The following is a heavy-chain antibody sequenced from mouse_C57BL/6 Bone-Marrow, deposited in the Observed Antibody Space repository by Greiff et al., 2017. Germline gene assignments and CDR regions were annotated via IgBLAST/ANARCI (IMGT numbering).Heavy chain of an antibody. D-gene: IGHD2-1*01. CDR3: AHGNYVYWYCAV. CDR1: GYTFTSYW. J-gene: IGHJ1*03. Sequence: VKLQQPGAELVKPGASVKLSCKASGYTFTSYWMHWVKQRPGRGLEWIGRLDPNSGGTKYNEKFKSKATLTVNKPYSTAYMQLSGLTSEDSAVYYGAHGNYVYWYCAVWGTGTTVTVSS. V-gene: IGHV1-72*01. CDR2: LDPNSGGT.